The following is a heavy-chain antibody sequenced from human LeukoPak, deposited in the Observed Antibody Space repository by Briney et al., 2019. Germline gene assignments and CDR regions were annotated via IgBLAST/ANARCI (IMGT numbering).Heavy chain of an antibody. J-gene: IGHJ5*02. V-gene: IGHV4-39*07. CDR2: IYYSGST. D-gene: IGHD3-22*01. Sequence: SETLSLTCTVSGGSISSSSYYWGWIRQPPGNGLEWIGSIYYSGSTYYNPSLKSRVTISVDTSKNQFSLKPSSVTAADTAVYYCARGNYYDSSGYPARFDPWGQGTLVTVSS. CDR1: GGSISSSSYY. CDR3: ARGNYYDSSGYPARFDP.